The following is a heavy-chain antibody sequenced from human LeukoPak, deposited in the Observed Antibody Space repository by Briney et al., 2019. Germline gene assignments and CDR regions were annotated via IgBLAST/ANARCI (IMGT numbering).Heavy chain of an antibody. Sequence: GGSLRLSCAASGSTFSAYGMHWVRQAPGKGLEWVSFIRYDGSNKYYTDSVKGRFTISRDNSRNTLYLQMDSLRAEDTAVYYCAKGGIERRWFDPWGHGTLVTVSA. D-gene: IGHD1-1*01. J-gene: IGHJ5*02. CDR2: IRYDGSNK. CDR1: GSTFSAYG. V-gene: IGHV3-30*02. CDR3: AKGGIERRWFDP.